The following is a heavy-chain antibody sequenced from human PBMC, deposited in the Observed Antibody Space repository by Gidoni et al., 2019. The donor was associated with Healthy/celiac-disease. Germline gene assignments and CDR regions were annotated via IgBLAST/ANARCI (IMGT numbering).Heavy chain of an antibody. CDR2: IIPSFGAA. J-gene: IGHJ4*02. D-gene: IGHD3-22*01. CDR1: GGTFSSYA. V-gene: IGHV1-69*01. Sequence: QVQLVQSGAEVKKPGSSVKVSCKASGGTFSSYAHRWVRQAPGQGLEWMGGIIPSFGAANYAPEFQGRVTITADESTITAYMELSSLRSEDTAVYYCALTYYYDSSGYYYSGFGYWGQGTLVTVSS. CDR3: ALTYYYDSSGYYYSGFGY.